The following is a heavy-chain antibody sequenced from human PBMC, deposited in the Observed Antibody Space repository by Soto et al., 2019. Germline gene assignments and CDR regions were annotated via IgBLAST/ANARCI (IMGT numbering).Heavy chain of an antibody. Sequence: GGSLRLSCAASGFTFSSYDMHWVRQATGKGPEWVSAIGTADDTYYPGSVKGRFTISRENAKNSLYLQMNSLRAGDTAVYYCARVRTYGSGSYYDSWGQGTLVTVSS. CDR2: IGTADDT. CDR3: ARVRTYGSGSYYDS. CDR1: GFTFSSYD. D-gene: IGHD3-10*01. J-gene: IGHJ4*02. V-gene: IGHV3-13*04.